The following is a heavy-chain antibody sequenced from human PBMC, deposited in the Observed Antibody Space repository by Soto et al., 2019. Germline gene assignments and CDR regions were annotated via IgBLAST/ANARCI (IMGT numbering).Heavy chain of an antibody. J-gene: IGHJ5*02. D-gene: IGHD1-7*01. CDR3: ARGITGTGWGGWLNWFDP. Sequence: GASVKVSCKASGYTFTSYGISWVRQAPGQGLEWMGWISAYNGNTNYAQKLQGRVTMTTDTSTSTAYMELRSLRSDDTAVYYCARGITGTGWGGWLNWFDPWGQGTLVTVSS. CDR1: GYTFTSYG. V-gene: IGHV1-18*01. CDR2: ISAYNGNT.